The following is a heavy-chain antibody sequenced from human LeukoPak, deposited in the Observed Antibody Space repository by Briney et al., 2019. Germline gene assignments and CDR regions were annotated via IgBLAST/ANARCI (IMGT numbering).Heavy chain of an antibody. D-gene: IGHD6-13*01. CDR3: ARVGYSSSWSPSDY. J-gene: IGHJ4*02. CDR1: GFTLSSYA. Sequence: GGSLRLSCAASGFTLSSYAMHWVRQAPGKGLEWVAVRSYDGSNKYYADSVKGRFTISRDNSKNTLYLRMNSLRAEDTAVYYCARVGYSSSWSPSDYWGQGALVTVSS. CDR2: RSYDGSNK. V-gene: IGHV3-30*04.